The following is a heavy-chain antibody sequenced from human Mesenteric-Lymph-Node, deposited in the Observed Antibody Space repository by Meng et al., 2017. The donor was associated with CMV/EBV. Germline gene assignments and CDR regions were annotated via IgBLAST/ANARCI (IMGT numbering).Heavy chain of an antibody. Sequence: ASVKVSCKASGYTFIGYYMHWVRQAPGQGLEWMGIINPSNGITSYAQRFQGRVTMTRDTSTSTVYMELSSLRSEDTAVYYCARDFGIVVVPAAIGDGMDVWGQGTTVTVSS. J-gene: IGHJ6*02. CDR2: INPSNGIT. CDR3: ARDFGIVVVPAAIGDGMDV. CDR1: GYTFIGYY. V-gene: IGHV1-46*01. D-gene: IGHD2-2*01.